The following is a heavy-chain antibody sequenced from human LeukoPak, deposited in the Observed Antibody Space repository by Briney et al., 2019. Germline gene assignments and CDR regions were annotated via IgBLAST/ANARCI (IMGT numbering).Heavy chain of an antibody. D-gene: IGHD2-2*02. CDR1: GGSINNYY. J-gene: IGHJ6*03. V-gene: IGHV4-4*07. Sequence: SETLSLTCTVSGGSINNYYWSWIRQPAGKGLEWIGRIYTSGRTNYNPSLKSRVTMSVDTSENHFSQKLTSVTAEDTALYYCARGRGIPDPDYYYYYYMDVWGKGTTVTVSS. CDR3: ARGRGIPDPDYYYYYYMDV. CDR2: IYTSGRT.